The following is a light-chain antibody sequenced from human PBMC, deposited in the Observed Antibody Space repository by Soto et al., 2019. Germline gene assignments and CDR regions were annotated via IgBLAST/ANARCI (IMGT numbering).Light chain of an antibody. CDR1: QDISKY. J-gene: IGKJ4*01. V-gene: IGKV1-33*01. CDR3: QQYDNLPLN. CDR2: DAS. Sequence: DIQMTQSPSSLSASVGDRITITCQASQDISKYLNWYQHKPGKAPKLLIYDASNFETGVPSRFSGSGSGTEFTFTISSLQPEDIETYYCQQYDNLPLNFGGGTKVDI.